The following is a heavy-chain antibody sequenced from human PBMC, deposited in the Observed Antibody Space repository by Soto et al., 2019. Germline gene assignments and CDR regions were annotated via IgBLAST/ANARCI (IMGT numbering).Heavy chain of an antibody. Sequence: QVQLQESGPGLVKPSQTLSLTCFVSGASFSSGVYYWSWLRQHPGQGLEWIGHLYHSGSTYYTPSLRSRLTMSLDTSNNHFSLKLTSVTAADMAVYYCAREGENGVGAFDVWGQGTMVTVSS. CDR1: GASFSSGVYY. CDR3: AREGENGVGAFDV. CDR2: LYHSGST. J-gene: IGHJ3*01. V-gene: IGHV4-31*02. D-gene: IGHD4-17*01.